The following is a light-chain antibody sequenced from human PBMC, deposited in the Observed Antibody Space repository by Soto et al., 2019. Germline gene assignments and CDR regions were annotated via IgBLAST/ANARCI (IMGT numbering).Light chain of an antibody. V-gene: IGLV2-14*01. Sequence: QSVLTQPASVSGSPGQSITISCTGTSSDVGGYNYVSWYQQHPGKAPKVIIYEVSNRPSGVSTRFSGSKSGNTASLTISGLQAEDEADYYCTSYTSSSDIRVFGGGTKVT. CDR2: EVS. CDR1: SSDVGGYNY. CDR3: TSYTSSSDIRV. J-gene: IGLJ3*02.